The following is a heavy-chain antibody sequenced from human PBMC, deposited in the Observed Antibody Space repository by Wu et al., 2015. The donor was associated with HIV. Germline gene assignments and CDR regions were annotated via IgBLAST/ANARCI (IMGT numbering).Heavy chain of an antibody. Sequence: GLEWMGGIIPIFGTANYAQKFQGRVTITADESTSTAYMELSSLRSEDTAVYYCARDARYCSSTSCYLLDYWGQGTLVTVSS. J-gene: IGHJ4*02. V-gene: IGHV1-69*01. CDR2: IIPIFGTA. CDR3: ARDARYCSSTSCYLLDY. D-gene: IGHD2-2*01.